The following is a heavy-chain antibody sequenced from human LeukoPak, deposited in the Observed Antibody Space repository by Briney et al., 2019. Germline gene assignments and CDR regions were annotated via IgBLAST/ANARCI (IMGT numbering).Heavy chain of an antibody. Sequence: SVKVSCKASGGTFSSYTISWARQAPGQGLEWMGRIIPILGIANYAQKFQGRVTITADKSTSTAYMEVSSLRSEDTAVYYCARAAPVAGDFDYWGQGTLVTVSS. V-gene: IGHV1-69*02. CDR3: ARAAPVAGDFDY. D-gene: IGHD6-19*01. J-gene: IGHJ4*02. CDR1: GGTFSSYT. CDR2: IIPILGIA.